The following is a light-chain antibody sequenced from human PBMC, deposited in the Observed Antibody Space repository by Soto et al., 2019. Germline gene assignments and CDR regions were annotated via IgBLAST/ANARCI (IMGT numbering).Light chain of an antibody. J-gene: IGKJ3*01. V-gene: IGKV1-17*01. Sequence: DIQMTQSPSSLSASVEDRITITCRASQGIGNDLGWYQQKPGKAPKRLIYAASSLDSGVPSRFSGSRSGTEFTLTVSSLQPEDFASYYCLQYNSSPFTFGPGTKVDIK. CDR3: LQYNSSPFT. CDR1: QGIGND. CDR2: AAS.